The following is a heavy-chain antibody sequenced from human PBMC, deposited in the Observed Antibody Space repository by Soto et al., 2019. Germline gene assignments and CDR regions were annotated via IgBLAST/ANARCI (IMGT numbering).Heavy chain of an antibody. Sequence: GESLKISCKGSGYSFTSYWIGWVRQMPGKGLEWMGIIYPGDSDTRYSPSFQGQVTISADKSISTAYLQWSSLKASDTAMYYCARSLRQLVPYYYYGMDAWGQGTTVTVSS. CDR2: IYPGDSDT. J-gene: IGHJ6*02. CDR3: ARSLRQLVPYYYYGMDA. D-gene: IGHD6-13*01. CDR1: GYSFTSYW. V-gene: IGHV5-51*01.